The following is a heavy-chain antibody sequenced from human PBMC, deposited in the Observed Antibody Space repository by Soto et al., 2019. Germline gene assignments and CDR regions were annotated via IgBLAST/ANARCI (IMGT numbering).Heavy chain of an antibody. CDR3: ARQSCGDYDFDY. CDR2: FYYSGCT. V-gene: IGHV4-39*01. CDR1: GGSISSSSYY. J-gene: IGHJ4*02. Sequence: SETLSLTCTVSGGSISSSSYYWGWIRQPPGKGLEWIGSFYYSGCTYYNPSLKSRVTISVDTSKNQFSLKLSSVTAADTAVYYCARQSCGDYDFDYWGQGTLVTVSS. D-gene: IGHD4-17*01.